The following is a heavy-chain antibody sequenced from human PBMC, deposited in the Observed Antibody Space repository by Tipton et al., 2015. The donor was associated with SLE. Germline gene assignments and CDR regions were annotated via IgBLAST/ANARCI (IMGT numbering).Heavy chain of an antibody. CDR3: ARLSGDSTWYVDL. CDR1: GYSINSGYY. V-gene: IGHV4-38-2*02. J-gene: IGHJ2*01. CDR2: IYHNGST. Sequence: TLSLTCIVSGYSINSGYYWGWIRQPPGKGLEWIGIIYHNGSTSYIPSLKSRVTISVDMSKNQFSLRLSSVTAVDTAVYFCARLSGDSTWYVDLWGRGTLVTVSS. D-gene: IGHD7-27*01.